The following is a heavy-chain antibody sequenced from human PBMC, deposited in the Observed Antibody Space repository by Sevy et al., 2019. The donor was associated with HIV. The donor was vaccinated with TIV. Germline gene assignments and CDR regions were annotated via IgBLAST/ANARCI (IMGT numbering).Heavy chain of an antibody. CDR2: FDPEDGER. CDR1: GKSLTAFS. D-gene: IGHD3-22*01. Sequence: ASVKVSCKVSGKSLTAFSMHWVRQAPGKGLEWMGSFDPEDGERIYAQTLQGRLTMTEDTSTDTAYMELSRLRSEDTAVYYCATTKDYYETSGSPFDYWGQGTLVTVSS. J-gene: IGHJ4*02. CDR3: ATTKDYYETSGSPFDY. V-gene: IGHV1-24*01.